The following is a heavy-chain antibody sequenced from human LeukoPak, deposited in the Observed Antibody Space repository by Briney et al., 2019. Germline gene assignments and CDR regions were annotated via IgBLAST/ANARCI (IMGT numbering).Heavy chain of an antibody. CDR2: IHYNGNT. J-gene: IGHJ5*02. Sequence: PSETLSLTCAVSGYSITSTNWWGWVWQPPGKGLEWIGYIHYNGNTYYNPSLKSRVTMSVDTSKNQFSLKLSSVTAVDTAVYYCARKATAAGAGGCFDPWGQGTLVTVSS. V-gene: IGHV4-28*01. CDR1: GYSITSTNW. CDR3: ARKATAAGAGGCFDP. D-gene: IGHD6-13*01.